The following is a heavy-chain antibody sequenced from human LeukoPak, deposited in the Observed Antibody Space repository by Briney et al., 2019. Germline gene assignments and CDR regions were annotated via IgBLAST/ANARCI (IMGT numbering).Heavy chain of an antibody. CDR3: ARDDSGSYYEPKAFDI. Sequence: ASVKVSCKASGYTFTGYYMHWVRQAPGQGLEWMGWVNPNSGGTNYAQKFQGRVTMTRDTPISTAYMELSRLRSDDTAVYYCARDDSGSYYEPKAFDIWGQGTMVTVSS. D-gene: IGHD1-26*01. CDR1: GYTFTGYY. V-gene: IGHV1-2*02. J-gene: IGHJ3*02. CDR2: VNPNSGGT.